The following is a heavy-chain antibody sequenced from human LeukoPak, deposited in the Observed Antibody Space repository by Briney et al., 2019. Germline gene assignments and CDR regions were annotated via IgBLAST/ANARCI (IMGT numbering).Heavy chain of an antibody. CDR3: ARDRYYYDSSGYIRGISFDY. J-gene: IGHJ4*02. CDR2: INPSGGST. Sequence: ASVKVSCKASGYTFTSYYTHWARQAPGQGLEWMGIINPSGGSTSYALKFQGRVTMTRDTSTSTVYMELSSLRSEDTAVYYCARDRYYYDSSGYIRGISFDYWGQGTLVTVSS. D-gene: IGHD3-22*01. V-gene: IGHV1-46*01. CDR1: GYTFTSYY.